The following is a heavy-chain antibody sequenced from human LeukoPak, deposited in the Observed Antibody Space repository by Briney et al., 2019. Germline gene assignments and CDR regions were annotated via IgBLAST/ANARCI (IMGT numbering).Heavy chain of an antibody. J-gene: IGHJ4*02. CDR3: ARSGSYVLSYFDY. CDR2: INHSGST. Sequence: SESLSLTCAVYGGSFSGYYWSWIRQPPGKGLEWIGEINHSGSTNYNPSLKSRVTISVDTSKNQFSLKLSSVTAADTAVYYCARSGSYVLSYFDYWGQGTLVTVSS. V-gene: IGHV4-34*01. CDR1: GGSFSGYY. D-gene: IGHD1-26*01.